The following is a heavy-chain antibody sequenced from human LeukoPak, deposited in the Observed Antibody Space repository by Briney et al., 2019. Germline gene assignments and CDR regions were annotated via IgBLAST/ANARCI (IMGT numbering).Heavy chain of an antibody. J-gene: IGHJ6*03. CDR1: GGPISSPNHF. Sequence: SETLPLTCTVSGGPISSPNHFWGWVRQPPGKGLEWVGSVYYGGSTYSNPSLKSRVTMSADTSKNQFSLKLSSVTAADTAVYYCARGSSGSYPPYYYYYYYMDVWGKGTTVTVSS. D-gene: IGHD3-10*01. CDR3: ARGSSGSYPPYYYYYYYMDV. CDR2: VYYGGST. V-gene: IGHV4-39*01.